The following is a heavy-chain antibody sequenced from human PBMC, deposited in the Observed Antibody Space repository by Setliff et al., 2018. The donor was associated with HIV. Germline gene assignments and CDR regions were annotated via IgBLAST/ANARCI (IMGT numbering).Heavy chain of an antibody. V-gene: IGHV3-74*01. CDR3: ARDRGYPDSFNI. CDR2: TNGDGATI. CDR1: GFTFGPFW. J-gene: IGHJ3*02. D-gene: IGHD2-15*01. Sequence: GGSLRLSCVASGFTFGPFWMYWVRQTPGKGLEWVAHTNGDGATIRYADSVKGRLTISRDNAKNTLYLQMNSLTAEDTAVYYCARDRGYPDSFNIWGQGTTVTVSS.